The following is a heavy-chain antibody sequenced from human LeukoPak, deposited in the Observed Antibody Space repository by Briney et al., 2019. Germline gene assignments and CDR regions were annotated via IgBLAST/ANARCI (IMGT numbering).Heavy chain of an antibody. Sequence: GGSLRLSCAASGFTSSSYWMSWVRQAPGKGLEWVANIKQDGSEKYYVDSVKGRFTISRDNAKNSLYLQMYSLRAEDTAVYYCAGEREYYYGSGSLDFGGQGTLVTVSS. J-gene: IGHJ4*02. CDR1: GFTSSSYW. V-gene: IGHV3-7*04. D-gene: IGHD3-10*01. CDR3: AGEREYYYGSGSLDF. CDR2: IKQDGSEK.